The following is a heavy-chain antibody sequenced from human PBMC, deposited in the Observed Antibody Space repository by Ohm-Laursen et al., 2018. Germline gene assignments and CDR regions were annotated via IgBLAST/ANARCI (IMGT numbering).Heavy chain of an antibody. CDR2: IYNGGRT. V-gene: IGHV4-59*01. Sequence: SETLSLTCIVSGGSISNYYWSWIRQAPERGLEWIGYIYNGGRTKYSPSLESRVTISVDTSKNQFSLKLNSVTAADTAVYYCASPTVTTTTNAFDIWGQGTMVTVSS. J-gene: IGHJ3*02. CDR1: GGSISNYY. CDR3: ASPTVTTTTNAFDI. D-gene: IGHD4-17*01.